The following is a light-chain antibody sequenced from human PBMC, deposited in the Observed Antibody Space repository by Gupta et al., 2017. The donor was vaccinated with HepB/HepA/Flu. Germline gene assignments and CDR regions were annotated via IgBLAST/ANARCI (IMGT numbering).Light chain of an antibody. CDR2: ANS. CDR3: QSYDSSLSAWV. CDR1: SSSIGAGYD. V-gene: IGLV1-40*01. Sequence: QSVLTQPPSVSGAPGPRVTISCTGSSSSIGAGYDVHWYQQLPGTAPKLLIYANSNRPSGVPDRFSGSKSGTSASLAITGLQAEDEADYYCQSYDSSLSAWVFGGGTKLTVL. J-gene: IGLJ3*02.